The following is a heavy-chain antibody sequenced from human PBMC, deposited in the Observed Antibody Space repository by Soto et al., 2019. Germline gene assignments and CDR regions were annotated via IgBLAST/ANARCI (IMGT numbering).Heavy chain of an antibody. CDR2: ISYDGSNK. CDR3: ARAYPQVGSNYCDY. CDR1: GFTFSSFA. J-gene: IGHJ4*02. D-gene: IGHD1-26*01. Sequence: QVQLVESGGGVVQPGRSLRLSCAASGFTFSSFAVHWVRQAPGKGLEWVAVISYDGSNKYYTDSVKGRFTISRDNYKNTVYLQRNSLRPEDTAVYYCARAYPQVGSNYCDYWGRGTLVTVSS. V-gene: IGHV3-30-3*01.